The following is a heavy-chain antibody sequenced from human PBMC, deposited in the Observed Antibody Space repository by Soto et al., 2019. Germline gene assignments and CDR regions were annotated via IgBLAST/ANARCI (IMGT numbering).Heavy chain of an antibody. J-gene: IGHJ3*02. V-gene: IGHV3-11*01. CDR1: GFTFSDYY. CDR3: ARVYWGTTRAFDI. CDR2: ISSSGSTI. Sequence: QVQLVESGGGLVKPGGSLRLSCAASGFTFSDYYMSWVRQAPGKGLEWVSYISSSGSTIYYADSVKGRFTISRDNAKNSLYLQMTNERAEDTAVYYCARVYWGTTRAFDIWGQGRMVTVSS. D-gene: IGHD1-1*01.